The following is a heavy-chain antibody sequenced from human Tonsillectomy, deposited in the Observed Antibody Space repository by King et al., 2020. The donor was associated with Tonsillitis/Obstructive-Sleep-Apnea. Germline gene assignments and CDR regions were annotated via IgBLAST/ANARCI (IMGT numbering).Heavy chain of an antibody. V-gene: IGHV1-46*01. CDR1: GYSFTTLY. CDR2: INPSDGIT. CDR3: ARDTPIDRVIDC. Sequence: VQLVESGAEVKMPGASVRVSCKASGYSFTTLYVHWVRQAPGQGLDWLEIINPSDGITTYAQKFQGRVTMTRDTSTSTGYMELSRLRPDDTAVYYCARDTPIDRVIDCWGQGTLVTVSS. J-gene: IGHJ4*02.